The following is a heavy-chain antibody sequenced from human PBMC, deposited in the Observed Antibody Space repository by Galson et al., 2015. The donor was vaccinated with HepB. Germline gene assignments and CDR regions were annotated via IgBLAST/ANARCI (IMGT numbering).Heavy chain of an antibody. CDR2: MNPNSGHT. J-gene: IGHJ5*02. Sequence: SVKVSCKASGYTFTTYDINWVRQATGQGLEWMGWMNPNSGHTGYAQKFQGGVTMTRNTSISTAYMELSSLRSEDTAVYYCARQLGYCSSTSCYNWFDPWGQGTLVTVSS. CDR3: ARQLGYCSSTSCYNWFDP. CDR1: GYTFTTYD. D-gene: IGHD2-2*01. V-gene: IGHV1-8*01.